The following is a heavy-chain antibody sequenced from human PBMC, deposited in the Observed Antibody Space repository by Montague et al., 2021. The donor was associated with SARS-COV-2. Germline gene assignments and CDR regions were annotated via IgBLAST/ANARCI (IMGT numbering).Heavy chain of an antibody. V-gene: IGHV4-61*01. CDR1: GVTVSSHSYY. D-gene: IGHD1-20*01. CDR2: ILHSGIT. J-gene: IGHJ5*02. Sequence: SEILSLTCSVSGVTVSSHSYYWSWIRQSPGKGLEWIGYILHSGITDYNPSLKSRVTISVDMSKNQFSLQLNSVTAADSAVYYCARTEYNWNDWFDPWGQGTLVTVSS. CDR3: ARTEYNWNDWFDP.